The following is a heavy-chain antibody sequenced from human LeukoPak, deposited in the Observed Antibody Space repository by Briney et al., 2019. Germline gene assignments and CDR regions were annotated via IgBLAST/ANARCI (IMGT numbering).Heavy chain of an antibody. Sequence: GGSPRLSYAASGFTFTNYNMNWVRQAPGKGLEWISYISGGSGTIYYADSVRGRFTVSRDNAKDSLWLQMDSLRVEDTAVYFRARLYGDWFDPWGPGTLVTVSS. CDR2: ISGGSGTI. V-gene: IGHV3-48*01. CDR1: GFTFTNYN. D-gene: IGHD4-17*01. CDR3: ARLYGDWFDP. J-gene: IGHJ5*02.